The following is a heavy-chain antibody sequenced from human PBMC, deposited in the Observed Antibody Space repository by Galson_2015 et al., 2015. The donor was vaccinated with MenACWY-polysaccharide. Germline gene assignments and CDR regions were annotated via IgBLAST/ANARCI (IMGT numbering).Heavy chain of an antibody. D-gene: IGHD6-13*01. J-gene: IGHJ4*02. Sequence: SLRLSCAASGFSFSANGMSWVRQAPGRGLEWVSGSGSGGGLYYADSAKGRFTVSRDNSTNTLYLQMNNLRAEDTAVYYCAKVGPRSSWTMGIDYWGQGTLVTVSS. V-gene: IGHV3-23*01. CDR1: GFSFSANG. CDR3: AKVGPRSSWTMGIDY. CDR2: SGSGGGL.